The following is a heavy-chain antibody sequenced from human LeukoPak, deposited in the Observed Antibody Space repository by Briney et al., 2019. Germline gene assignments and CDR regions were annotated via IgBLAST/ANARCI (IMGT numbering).Heavy chain of an antibody. D-gene: IGHD2/OR15-2a*01. CDR1: GFTFSSYA. Sequence: PGGSLRLSCAASGFTFSSYAMSWVRQAPGKGLEWVSSISGSGGSAYYADSVKGRFTSSRDNAKNTVYLQMNNLRAEDTAVYYCVSFYEAYWGRGTLVTVSS. CDR3: VSFYEAY. V-gene: IGHV3-23*01. CDR2: ISGSGGSA. J-gene: IGHJ4*02.